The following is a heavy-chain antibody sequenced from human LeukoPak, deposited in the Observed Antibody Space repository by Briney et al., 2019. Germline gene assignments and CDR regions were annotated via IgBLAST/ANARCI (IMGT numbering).Heavy chain of an antibody. Sequence: PGGSLRLSCAASGFTFSSYAMHWVRQAPGKGLEWVAVISYDGSNKYYADSVKGRFTISRDNSKNTLYLQMNSLRAEDTAVYYCAKDLAWDPFDYWGQGTLVTVSS. V-gene: IGHV3-30*04. CDR2: ISYDGSNK. J-gene: IGHJ4*02. D-gene: IGHD1-26*01. CDR3: AKDLAWDPFDY. CDR1: GFTFSSYA.